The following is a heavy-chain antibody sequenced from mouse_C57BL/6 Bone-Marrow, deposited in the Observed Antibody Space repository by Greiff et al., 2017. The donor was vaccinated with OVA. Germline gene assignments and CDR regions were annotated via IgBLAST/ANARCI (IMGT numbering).Heavy chain of an antibody. J-gene: IGHJ2*01. CDR2: IDPSDSYT. CDR3: AREVPYYGSSP. Sequence: QVQLQQPGAELVKPGASVKLSCKASGYTFTSYWMQWVKQRPGQGLEWIGEIDPSDSYTNYNQKFKGKATLTVDTSSSTAYMQLSSLTSEDSAVYYCAREVPYYGSSPWGQGTTLTVSS. D-gene: IGHD1-1*01. V-gene: IGHV1-50*01. CDR1: GYTFTSYW.